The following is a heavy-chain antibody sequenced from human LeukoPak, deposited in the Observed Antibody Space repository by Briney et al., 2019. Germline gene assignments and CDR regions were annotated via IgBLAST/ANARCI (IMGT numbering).Heavy chain of an antibody. J-gene: IGHJ5*02. D-gene: IGHD3-10*01. CDR1: GFTFSSYW. CDR3: ARDLDGSGNYHWFDP. CDR2: VNGDGSRT. Sequence: GGSLRLSCAASGFTFSSYWMHWVRQAPGKGLVWVSRVNGDGSRTSNADSVKGRFTISRDNAKNTLYLQMNSLRAEDTAVYYCARDLDGSGNYHWFDPWGQGTLVTVSS. V-gene: IGHV3-74*01.